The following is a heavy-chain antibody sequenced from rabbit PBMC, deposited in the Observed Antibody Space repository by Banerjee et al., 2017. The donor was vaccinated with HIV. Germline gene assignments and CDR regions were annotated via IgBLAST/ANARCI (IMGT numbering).Heavy chain of an antibody. CDR1: GFSFSSSYC. Sequence: QEQLVESGGDLVQPEGSLTLTCTASGFSFSSSYCMCWVRQAPGKGLEWIACIGVGSSGTSNYASWAKGRFTISKTSATTVTLQMTSLTAADTATYFCARSDYGDYCNLWGQGTLVTVS. D-gene: IGHD2-1*01. CDR3: ARSDYGDYCNL. V-gene: IGHV1S45*01. CDR2: IGVGSSGTS. J-gene: IGHJ4*01.